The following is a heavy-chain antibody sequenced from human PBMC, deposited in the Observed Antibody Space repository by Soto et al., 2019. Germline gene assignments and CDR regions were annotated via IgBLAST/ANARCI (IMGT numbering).Heavy chain of an antibody. Sequence: SETLSLTCTVSGDSIGGSNFYWGWLRQPPGKGLEWIGSIFYSGNTYYNPSLKSRVIMSVDTSKNQLSLRLNSVTAADTAVYYCARTGRIAIFGVVTEFDPWGPGTLVTVS. CDR3: ARTGRIAIFGVVTEFDP. V-gene: IGHV4-39*01. CDR2: IFYSGNT. D-gene: IGHD3-3*01. CDR1: GDSIGGSNFY. J-gene: IGHJ5*02.